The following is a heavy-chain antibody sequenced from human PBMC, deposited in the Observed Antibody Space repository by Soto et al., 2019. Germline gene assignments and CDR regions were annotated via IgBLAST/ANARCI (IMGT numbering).Heavy chain of an antibody. Sequence: GESLKISCKVSGYNFGTYWIAWVRQMPGKGLEWMGIIYPGDSDTRYSPSFEGQVTISADKSNSTAYLQWSSLKASDTAMYYCARQGSNGAYYYYGMDVWGQGTTVTVSS. CDR1: GYNFGTYW. CDR2: IYPGDSDT. V-gene: IGHV5-51*01. J-gene: IGHJ6*02. D-gene: IGHD3-16*01. CDR3: ARQGSNGAYYYYGMDV.